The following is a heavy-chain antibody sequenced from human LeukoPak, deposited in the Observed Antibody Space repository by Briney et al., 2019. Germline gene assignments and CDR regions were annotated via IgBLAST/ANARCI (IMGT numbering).Heavy chain of an antibody. J-gene: IGHJ4*02. Sequence: PSQTLSLTCTVSGGSINNGGYYWSWIRQHPGKGLEWIGYIYYSGSSYYNPSLRSRVTISVDTSKNHFSLKLSPVTAADTAVCYCARNRDGYNSFDYWGQGTLVTVSS. CDR1: GGSINNGGYY. D-gene: IGHD5-24*01. V-gene: IGHV4-31*03. CDR2: IYYSGSS. CDR3: ARNRDGYNSFDY.